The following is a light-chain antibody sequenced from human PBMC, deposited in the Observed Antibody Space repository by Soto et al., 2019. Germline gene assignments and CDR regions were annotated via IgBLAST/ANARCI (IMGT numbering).Light chain of an antibody. CDR2: AAS. J-gene: IGKJ1*01. CDR3: QHYGSSLWT. Sequence: EIVLTQSPGTLSLSPGERATVSCTARQSVGRSLAWYQQKPGQAPRLLIHAASSRATGIPDRFSGSGSGTDFTFTISRLEPEDFAVYYCQHYGSSLWTFGQGTKVEIK. CDR1: QSVGRS. V-gene: IGKV3-20*01.